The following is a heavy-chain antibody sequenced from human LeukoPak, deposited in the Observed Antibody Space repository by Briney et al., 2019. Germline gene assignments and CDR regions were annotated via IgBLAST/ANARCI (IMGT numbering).Heavy chain of an antibody. Sequence: ASVRVSCKASGYIFTSYAMHWVRQAPGQRLEWMGWINGGKGNIKYSQKFQGRVTISKDTSARTAYMELTSLTSEDTAVYYCARSRTDDYGDWWWFDPWGQGTLVTVSS. V-gene: IGHV1-3*01. J-gene: IGHJ5*02. CDR1: GYIFTSYA. CDR2: INGGKGNI. D-gene: IGHD4-17*01. CDR3: ARSRTDDYGDWWWFDP.